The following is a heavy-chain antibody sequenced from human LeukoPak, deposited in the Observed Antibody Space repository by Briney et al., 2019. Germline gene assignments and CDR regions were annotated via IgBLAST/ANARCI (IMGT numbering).Heavy chain of an antibody. D-gene: IGHD4-17*01. CDR3: AKAESTVTTYY. CDR2: ITGGGGGT. J-gene: IGHJ4*02. CDR1: GFPFSISV. Sequence: PGGSLRLSCAASGFPFSISVMSWVRQTPGKGLEWVSAITGGGGGTDYADSVRGRFTISRDNSKNTLYLQMTSLRVEDTAIYYCAKAESTVTTYYWGQGTLVTVSS. V-gene: IGHV3-23*01.